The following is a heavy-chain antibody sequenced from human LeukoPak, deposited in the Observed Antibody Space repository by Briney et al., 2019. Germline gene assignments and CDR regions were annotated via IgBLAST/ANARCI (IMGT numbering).Heavy chain of an antibody. V-gene: IGHV3-7*01. Sequence: GGSLRLSCAVSGFTFSSYWMSWVRQAPGKGLEWVANIKQDGSEKYYVDSVKGRFIISRDNAKNSLYLQMNSLRAEDTAVYYCAKDLGTYYDILTGYGTTDYWGQGTLVTVSS. D-gene: IGHD3-9*01. CDR1: GFTFSSYW. CDR2: IKQDGSEK. CDR3: AKDLGTYYDILTGYGTTDY. J-gene: IGHJ4*02.